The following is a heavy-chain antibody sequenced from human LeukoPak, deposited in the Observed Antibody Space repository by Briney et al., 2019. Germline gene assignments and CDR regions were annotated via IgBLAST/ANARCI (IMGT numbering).Heavy chain of an antibody. CDR3: ARSYSSGWLSAFDI. J-gene: IGHJ3*02. CDR1: GGSISSSSYY. V-gene: IGHV4-39*07. Sequence: PSETLSLTCTVSGGSISSSSYYWGWIRQPPGKGLEWIGSIYYSGSTYYNPSLKSRVTISVDTSKNQFSLKLSSVTAADTAVYYCARSYSSGWLSAFDIWGQGTMVTVSS. D-gene: IGHD6-19*01. CDR2: IYYSGST.